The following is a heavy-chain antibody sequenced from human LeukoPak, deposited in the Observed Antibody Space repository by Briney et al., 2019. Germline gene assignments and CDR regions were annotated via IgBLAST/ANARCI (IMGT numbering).Heavy chain of an antibody. V-gene: IGHV3-53*01. CDR1: GFTGRSNY. J-gene: IGHJ4*02. CDR2: IYSGGST. Sequence: GGSLRLSCAAFGFTGRSNYISRVRQAPGKGLEGGSVIYSGGSTYYADSVKGRFTISRDNSKNTLYLQMNSLRAEDTAVYYCARAQKVGRKAAAGGIDYWGQGTLVTVSS. CDR3: ARAQKVGRKAAAGGIDY. D-gene: IGHD6-13*01.